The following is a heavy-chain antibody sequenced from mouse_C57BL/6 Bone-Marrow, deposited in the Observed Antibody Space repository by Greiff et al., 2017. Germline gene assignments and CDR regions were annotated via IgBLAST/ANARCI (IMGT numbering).Heavy chain of an antibody. CDR3: TTLIYYPFDY. CDR2: IDPENGDT. J-gene: IGHJ2*01. V-gene: IGHV14-4*01. Sequence: EVQLQQSGAELVRPGASVKLSCTASGFNIKDDYMHWVKQRPEQGLEWIGWIDPENGDTEYASKFQGKATITADTSSNTAYMQLSSLTSEDTAVYYCTTLIYYPFDYWGQGTTLTVSS. D-gene: IGHD2-1*01. CDR1: GFNIKDDY.